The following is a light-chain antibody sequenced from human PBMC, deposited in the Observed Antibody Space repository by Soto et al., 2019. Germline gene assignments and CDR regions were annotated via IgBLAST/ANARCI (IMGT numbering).Light chain of an antibody. CDR3: QSYDSSLSGSGV. CDR1: SSNIGAGYD. Sequence: QSVLTQPPSVSGAPGQRVTISCTGSSSNIGAGYDVHWYQQFPGTAPKLLISGHNNRPSGVPDRFFGSKSGTSASLTIIGLQAEDEADYYCQSYDSSLSGSGVFGGGTKLTVL. V-gene: IGLV1-40*01. J-gene: IGLJ3*02. CDR2: GHN.